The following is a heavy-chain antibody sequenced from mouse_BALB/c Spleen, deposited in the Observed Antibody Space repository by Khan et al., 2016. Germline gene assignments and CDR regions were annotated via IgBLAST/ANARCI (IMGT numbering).Heavy chain of an antibody. CDR1: GYTFTSYW. J-gene: IGHJ4*01. D-gene: IGHD2-10*02. CDR3: AREGYGNDGDAVDY. CDR2: IYPGNSDT. Sequence: VQLQQPGTVLARPGASVKMSCKASGYTFTSYWMHWVKQRPGQGLEWIGAIYPGNSDTSYNQKFKGKAKLTAVTSTSTAYMDLSSLTTEDSAVFYCAREGYGNDGDAVDYWGQGTSVTVSS. V-gene: IGHV1-5*01.